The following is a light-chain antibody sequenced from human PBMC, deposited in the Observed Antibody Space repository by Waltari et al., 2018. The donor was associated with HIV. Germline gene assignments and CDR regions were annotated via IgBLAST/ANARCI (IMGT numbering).Light chain of an antibody. J-gene: IGLJ3*02. V-gene: IGLV3-21*02. CDR2: NDG. Sequence: SYVLTQPPSVSVAPGQTARLTCGGDNLGSKSVHWYQQKPGQAPVLVVYNDGDRPSGIPERCSGSNSGNAATLTISRVEAGDEADYYCQVWDSSTDDQVFGGGTKVAVL. CDR1: NLGSKS. CDR3: QVWDSSTDDQV.